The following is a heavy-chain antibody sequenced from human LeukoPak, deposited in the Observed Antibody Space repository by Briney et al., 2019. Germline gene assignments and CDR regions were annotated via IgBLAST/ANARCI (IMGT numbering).Heavy chain of an antibody. J-gene: IGHJ4*01. D-gene: IGHD6-13*01. CDR2: IYPGDSDT. CDR3: ARRIAAAGQYYFDY. V-gene: IGHV5-51*01. Sequence: GESLKISCKGSGYSFTTYWIGWVCQMPGIGLEWMGIIYPGDSDTRYSPSFQGQVTISADKSISTAYLQWSSLKASDTAMYYCARRIAAAGQYYFDYWGYGTLVTVSS. CDR1: GYSFTTYW.